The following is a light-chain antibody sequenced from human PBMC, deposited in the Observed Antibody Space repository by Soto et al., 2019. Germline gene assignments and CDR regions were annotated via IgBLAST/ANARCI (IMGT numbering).Light chain of an antibody. J-gene: IGKJ2*02. V-gene: IGKV3-15*01. Sequence: EIVMTQSPATLSVSPGERATLSCRASQSVSSNLAWFQQKPGQAPRLLIYGASTRATGIPARFSGSRSGTQFTLTISSLQSEDFAVNYCQQYNNWPPWTFGQGTKQEIK. CDR2: GAS. CDR3: QQYNNWPPWT. CDR1: QSVSSN.